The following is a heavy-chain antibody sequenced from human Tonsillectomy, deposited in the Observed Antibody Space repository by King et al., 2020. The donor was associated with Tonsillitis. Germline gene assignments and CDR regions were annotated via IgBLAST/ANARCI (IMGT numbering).Heavy chain of an antibody. Sequence: QLVQSGGGLVQPGRSLTLSCAASEFLFDDYAMHWVRQAPGKGLEWVSGISWNSGSIGYADSVKGRFTISRDNAKNSVYLQMNSLRTEDTAFYYCVKDQGGLPLLGWGAFESWGQGTLVAVSS. CDR1: EFLFDDYA. J-gene: IGHJ4*02. D-gene: IGHD7-27*01. CDR2: ISWNSGSI. CDR3: VKDQGGLPLLGWGAFES. V-gene: IGHV3-9*01.